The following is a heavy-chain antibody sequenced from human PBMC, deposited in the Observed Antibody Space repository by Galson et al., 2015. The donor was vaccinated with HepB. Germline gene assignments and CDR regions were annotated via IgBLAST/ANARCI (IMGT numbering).Heavy chain of an antibody. J-gene: IGHJ4*02. CDR1: GFTFSNYW. Sequence: SVRLSCAASGFTFSNYWMNWVRQAPGKGLEWVANIKQDGSEKYFVDSVKGRFTISRDNAKNSLYLQMNRRRAEDTAVYYCARDVSPYFYNSGWDYWGQGTLVTVSS. CDR3: ARDVSPYFYNSGWDY. V-gene: IGHV3-7*04. D-gene: IGHD6-19*01. CDR2: IKQDGSEK.